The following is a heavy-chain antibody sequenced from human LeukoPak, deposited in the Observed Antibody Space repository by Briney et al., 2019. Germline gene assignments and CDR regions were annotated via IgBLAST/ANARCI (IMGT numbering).Heavy chain of an antibody. J-gene: IGHJ4*02. D-gene: IGHD3-16*01. CDR1: GYTFISYA. Sequence: ASVKVSCKASGYTFISYAMNWVRQAPGQGLEWMGWMSPKSANTGYAQQFQGRVTITRDTSISTAYMELSSLTSEDTAVYYCARTPPRGLIDYWGQGTLVTVSS. CDR3: ARTPPRGLIDY. CDR2: MSPKSANT. V-gene: IGHV1-8*03.